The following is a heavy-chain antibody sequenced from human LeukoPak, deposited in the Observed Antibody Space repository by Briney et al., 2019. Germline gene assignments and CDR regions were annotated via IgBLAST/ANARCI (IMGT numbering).Heavy chain of an antibody. Sequence: ASVKVSCKASGYTFTSYGISWVRQAPGQGLEWMGWISAYNGNTNYAQKLQGRVTMTTDTSTSTAYMELRSLRSDDTAVYYCARDAGPSVEYSGYDPFASGYYGMDVWGQGTTVTVSS. J-gene: IGHJ6*02. CDR2: ISAYNGNT. CDR1: GYTFTSYG. CDR3: ARDAGPSVEYSGYDPFASGYYGMDV. V-gene: IGHV1-18*01. D-gene: IGHD5-12*01.